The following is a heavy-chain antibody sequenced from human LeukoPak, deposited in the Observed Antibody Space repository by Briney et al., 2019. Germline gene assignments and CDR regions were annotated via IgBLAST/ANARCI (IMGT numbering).Heavy chain of an antibody. CDR1: EFTFRSYG. CDR3: AKDDYYDTSGYRD. Sequence: GGSLRLACAASEFTFRSYGMHWVRQAPGKGLEWVAVISYDVGKKYYADSVKGRFTISRDNSKNTLYLQMNSLRAEDTAVYYCAKDDYYDTSGYRDWGQGTLVTVSS. J-gene: IGHJ4*02. D-gene: IGHD3-22*01. CDR2: ISYDVGKK. V-gene: IGHV3-30*18.